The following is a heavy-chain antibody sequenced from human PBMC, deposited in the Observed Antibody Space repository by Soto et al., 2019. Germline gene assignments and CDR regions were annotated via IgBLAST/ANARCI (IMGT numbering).Heavy chain of an antibody. J-gene: IGHJ4*02. D-gene: IGHD3-22*01. Sequence: SGTLSLTFTVSGGSISSGDYYWSWIRQPPGKGLEWIGYIYYSGSTYYNPSLKSRVTISVDTSKNQFSLKLSSVTAADTAVYYCARTYYYDSSGYYGDDYWGQGTLVTVSS. CDR1: GGSISSGDYY. CDR2: IYYSGST. CDR3: ARTYYYDSSGYYGDDY. V-gene: IGHV4-30-4*01.